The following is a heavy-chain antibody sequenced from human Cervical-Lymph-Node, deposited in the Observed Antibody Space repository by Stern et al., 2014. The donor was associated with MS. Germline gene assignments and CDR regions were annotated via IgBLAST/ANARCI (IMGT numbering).Heavy chain of an antibody. D-gene: IGHD2-2*01. Sequence: QLVQSGTEVKKPGASVKVSCKASGYTFTNYDISWVRQATGQGLEWMGWMNPNSGNTAYAPKFQGRVTMTRDTSISTAYMELSGLRSEDTAIYFCAKDPRSYSSSWYNSWGQGTLVTVSA. CDR2: MNPNSGNT. CDR1: GYTFTNYD. J-gene: IGHJ5*01. V-gene: IGHV1-8*01. CDR3: AKDPRSYSSSWYNS.